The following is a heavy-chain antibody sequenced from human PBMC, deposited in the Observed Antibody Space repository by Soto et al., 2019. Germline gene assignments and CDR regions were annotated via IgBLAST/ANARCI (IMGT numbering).Heavy chain of an antibody. CDR1: GYTFTGYY. CDR2: INPNSGGT. V-gene: IGHV1-2*04. J-gene: IGHJ6*02. Sequence: ASVKVSCKASGYTFTGYYMHWVRQAPGQGREWRGWINPNSGGTNYAQKFQGWGTMTRDTSISTAYMELSRLRSDDRAVYYCERGGRIAAAGKGYYGTDVWGQGTTVTVSS. D-gene: IGHD6-13*01. CDR3: ERGGRIAAAGKGYYGTDV.